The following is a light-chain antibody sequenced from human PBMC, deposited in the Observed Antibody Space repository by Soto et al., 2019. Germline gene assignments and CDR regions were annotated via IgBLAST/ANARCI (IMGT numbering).Light chain of an antibody. CDR1: SGDVGGYDL. Sequence: QSALTQPRSVSGSPGQSVAISSTGTSGDVGGYDLVSWYQQHPGKAPKLMIYDVTKRPSGVPDRFSGSRSGNTASLTISGLQAQDDADYYCCSYAGTYTFYVFGTGTKLTVL. J-gene: IGLJ1*01. CDR3: CSYAGTYTFYV. CDR2: DVT. V-gene: IGLV2-11*01.